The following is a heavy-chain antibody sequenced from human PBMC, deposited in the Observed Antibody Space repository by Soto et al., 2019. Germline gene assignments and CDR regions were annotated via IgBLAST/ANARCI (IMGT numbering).Heavy chain of an antibody. D-gene: IGHD6-19*01. CDR1: GDTFTDYY. Sequence: ASVKVSCKASGDTFTDYYIHWVRQAPGQGLEWMGIINPSGGSTSYAQKFQGRVTMTRDTSTSTVYMELSSLRSEDTAVYYCARFAPIAVAGWGQGTLVTVSS. CDR3: ARFAPIAVAG. V-gene: IGHV1-46*03. J-gene: IGHJ4*02. CDR2: INPSGGST.